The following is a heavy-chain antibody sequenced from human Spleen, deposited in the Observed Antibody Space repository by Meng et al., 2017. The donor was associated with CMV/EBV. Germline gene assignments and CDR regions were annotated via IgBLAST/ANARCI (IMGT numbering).Heavy chain of an antibody. CDR2: ISVRNGNT. V-gene: IGHV1-18*01. D-gene: IGHD2-2*01. Sequence: ASVKVSCKASGYPFTNHGFTWVRQAPGQGLEWMGWISVRNGNTNYAQKVQGRVTMTTDTSTTTAYLELRSLRPDDTAVYYCASSQTIYPFCSSSTCAYWFQYGMDVWGQGTTVTVSS. CDR1: GYPFTNHG. CDR3: ASSQTIYPFCSSSTCAYWFQYGMDV. J-gene: IGHJ6*02.